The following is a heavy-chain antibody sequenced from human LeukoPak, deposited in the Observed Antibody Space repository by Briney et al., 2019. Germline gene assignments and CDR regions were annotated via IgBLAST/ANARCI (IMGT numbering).Heavy chain of an antibody. J-gene: IGHJ4*02. Sequence: PGRSLRLSCAASGFTFSSYGMHWVRQAPGKGLEWVAVIWYDGSNKYYADSVKGRFTISRDNSKNTLYLQMNSLRAEDTAVYYCARVPGWGYSSPQDYWGRGTLVTVSS. V-gene: IGHV3-33*01. CDR1: GFTFSSYG. D-gene: IGHD5-18*01. CDR2: IWYDGSNK. CDR3: ARVPGWGYSSPQDY.